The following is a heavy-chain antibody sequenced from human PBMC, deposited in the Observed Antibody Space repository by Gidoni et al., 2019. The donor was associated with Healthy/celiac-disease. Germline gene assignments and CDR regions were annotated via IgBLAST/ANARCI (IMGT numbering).Heavy chain of an antibody. D-gene: IGHD6-6*01. V-gene: IGHV3-21*01. Sequence: EVQLVESGGGLVKPGGSLRLSCAASGFTFSSYSMNWVRQAPGKGLEWVSSISSSSSYIYYADSVKGRFTISRDNAKNSLYLQMNSLRAEDTAVYYCAREGSSSSMRAEYFQHWGQGTLVTVSS. J-gene: IGHJ1*01. CDR2: ISSSSSYI. CDR1: GFTFSSYS. CDR3: AREGSSSSMRAEYFQH.